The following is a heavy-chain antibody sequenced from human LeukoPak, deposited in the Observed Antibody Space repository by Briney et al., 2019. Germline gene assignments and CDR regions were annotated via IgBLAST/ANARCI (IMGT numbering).Heavy chain of an antibody. CDR2: IHYTGST. CDR3: TRSAGYTSGWYWFDP. V-gene: IGHV4-59*01. Sequence: SETLSLTCTVSGGSISSYYWSWIRQSPGQQLEWIGYIHYTGSTKYNPSLKSRVTISLDMSKNQFSLKVSSVTAADTAMYYCTRSAGYTSGWYWFDPWGQGTLVTVSS. CDR1: GGSISSYY. D-gene: IGHD6-19*01. J-gene: IGHJ5*02.